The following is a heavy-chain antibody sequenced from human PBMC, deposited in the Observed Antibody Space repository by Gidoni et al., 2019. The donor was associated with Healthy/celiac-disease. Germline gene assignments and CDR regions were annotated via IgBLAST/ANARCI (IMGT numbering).Heavy chain of an antibody. CDR2: INPSGSIT. D-gene: IGHD4-17*01. Sequence: QVQLVQSGAEVKKPGASVKFPCKASGYTFTSYYMHWVRQAPGQGLEWMGIINPSGSITSYAKKFQGRVTMTRDTSTSTVYMELSSLRSEDTAVYYCARGYGDYVRFSYWGQGTLVTVSS. V-gene: IGHV1-46*03. CDR3: ARGYGDYVRFSY. J-gene: IGHJ4*02. CDR1: GYTFTSYY.